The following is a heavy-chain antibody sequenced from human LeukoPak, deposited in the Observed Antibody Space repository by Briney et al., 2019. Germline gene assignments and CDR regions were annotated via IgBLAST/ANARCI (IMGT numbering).Heavy chain of an antibody. CDR1: GGSISSSSYY. V-gene: IGHV4-39*07. D-gene: IGHD6-19*01. J-gene: IGHJ4*02. CDR3: ARAPPLAVAGFDY. CDR2: IYYSGST. Sequence: SETLSLTCTVSGGSISSSSYYWGWIRQPPGKGLEWIESIYYSGSTYYNPSLKSRVTISVDTSKNQFSLKLSSVTAADTAVYYCARAPPLAVAGFDYWGQGTLVTVSS.